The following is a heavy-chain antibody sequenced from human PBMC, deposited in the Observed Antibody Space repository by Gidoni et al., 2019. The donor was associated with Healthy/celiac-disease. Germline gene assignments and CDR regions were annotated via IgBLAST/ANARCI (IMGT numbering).Heavy chain of an antibody. D-gene: IGHD6-19*01. CDR3: AREDSSSGWYVNWFDP. Sequence: GQSGAEVKKPGASVKVSCKASGHTSTSYGISWVRQAPGQGLEWMGWISAYNGNTNYAQKLQGRVTMTTDTSTSTAYMELRSLRSDDTAVYYCAREDSSSGWYVNWFDPWGQGTLVTVSS. CDR2: ISAYNGNT. V-gene: IGHV1-18*04. CDR1: GHTSTSYG. J-gene: IGHJ5*02.